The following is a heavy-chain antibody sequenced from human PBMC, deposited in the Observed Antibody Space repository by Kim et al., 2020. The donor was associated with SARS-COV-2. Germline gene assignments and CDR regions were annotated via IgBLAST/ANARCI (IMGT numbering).Heavy chain of an antibody. CDR1: GFTFGDYA. CDR2: ISWNSGSI. J-gene: IGHJ4*02. CDR3: AKDMLASIQLWPSPFDY. V-gene: IGHV3-9*01. D-gene: IGHD5-18*01. Sequence: GGSLRLSCAASGFTFGDYAMHWVRQAPGKGLEWVSGISWNSGSIGYADSVKGRFTISRDNAKNSLYLQMNSLRAEDTALYYCAKDMLASIQLWPSPFDYWGQGTLVTVSS.